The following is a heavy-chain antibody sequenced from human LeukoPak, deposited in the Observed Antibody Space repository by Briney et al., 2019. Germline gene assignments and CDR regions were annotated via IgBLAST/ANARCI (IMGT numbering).Heavy chain of an antibody. CDR2: IKQDGSEK. J-gene: IGHJ4*02. Sequence: GGSLRLSCAASGFTFSSYWMSWVRQAPGKGLEWVANIKQDGSEKYYVDSVKGRFTISRDNAKNSLYLQMNSLRAEDTAVYYCARDLSWTYTGIAARPMGDYWGQGTLVTVSS. V-gene: IGHV3-7*01. D-gene: IGHD6-6*01. CDR1: GFTFSSYW. CDR3: ARDLSWTYTGIAARPMGDY.